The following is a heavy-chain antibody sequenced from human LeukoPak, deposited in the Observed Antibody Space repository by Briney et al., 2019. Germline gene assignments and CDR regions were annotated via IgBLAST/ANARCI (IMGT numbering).Heavy chain of an antibody. Sequence: SQTLSLTCTVSGGSISSGSYYWSWIRQPPGKGLEWIGRIYTSGSTNYNPSLKSRVTISVDTSKNQFSLKLSSVTAADTAVYYCARVTTGGDVDYWGQGTLVTVSS. J-gene: IGHJ4*02. D-gene: IGHD2-8*02. CDR3: ARVTTGGDVDY. CDR2: IYTSGST. CDR1: GGSISSGSYY. V-gene: IGHV4-61*02.